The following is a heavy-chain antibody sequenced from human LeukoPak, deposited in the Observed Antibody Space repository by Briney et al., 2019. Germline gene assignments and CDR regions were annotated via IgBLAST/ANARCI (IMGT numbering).Heavy chain of an antibody. V-gene: IGHV4-31*03. Sequence: PSETLSLTCTVSGGSINSGNYYWGWIRQHPGNGLEWIGNIYYSGSAYYDPSLKSRVTISADTSKNRFSLKLSSVTAADTAMYYCARVRVDWGKTYYFDYWGQGTQVTVSS. CDR1: GGSINSGNYY. J-gene: IGHJ4*02. D-gene: IGHD3-9*01. CDR3: ARVRVDWGKTYYFDY. CDR2: IYYSGSA.